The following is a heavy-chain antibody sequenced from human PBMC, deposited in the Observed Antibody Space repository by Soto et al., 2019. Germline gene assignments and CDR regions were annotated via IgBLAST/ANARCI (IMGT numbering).Heavy chain of an antibody. Sequence: GGSLRLSCAASGFTFSSYGMHWVRQAPGKGLEWVAVISYDGSNKYYADSVKGRFTISRDNSKNTLYLQMNSLRAEDTAVYYRAKDPFDYGDYVVLNTTVRWGQGTLVTVSS. CDR1: GFTFSSYG. CDR2: ISYDGSNK. D-gene: IGHD4-17*01. V-gene: IGHV3-30*18. CDR3: AKDPFDYGDYVVLNTTVR. J-gene: IGHJ4*02.